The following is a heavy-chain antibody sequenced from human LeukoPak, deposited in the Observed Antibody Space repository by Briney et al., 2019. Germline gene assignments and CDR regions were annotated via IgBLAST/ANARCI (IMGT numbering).Heavy chain of an antibody. CDR1: GFTFSSYA. V-gene: IGHV3-9*01. CDR2: ISWNSGSI. CDR3: PKDKSPYYYDSSGYPDY. J-gene: IGHJ4*02. Sequence: GGSLRLSCAASGFTFSSYAMHWVRQAPGKGLEWVSGISWNSGSIGYADSVKGRFTISRDNAKNSLYLQMNSLRAEDTALYYCPKDKSPYYYDSSGYPDYWGQGTLVTVSS. D-gene: IGHD3-22*01.